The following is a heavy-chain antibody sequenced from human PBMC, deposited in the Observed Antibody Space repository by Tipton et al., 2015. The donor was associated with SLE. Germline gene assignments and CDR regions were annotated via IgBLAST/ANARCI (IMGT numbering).Heavy chain of an antibody. J-gene: IGHJ2*01. CDR3: AKVGPHIYDFWSGYYDKWDFDV. CDR1: GFPFSNYA. CDR2: ISGGGGATT. Sequence: SLRLSCAASGFPFSNYAMSWVRHAPGKGLEWVSAISGGGGATTYYADSVKGRFTISRDNSKNTLYLQMNSLRAEDTAVYYCAKVGPHIYDFWSGYYDKWDFDVWGRGTLVTVSS. D-gene: IGHD3-3*01. V-gene: IGHV3-23*01.